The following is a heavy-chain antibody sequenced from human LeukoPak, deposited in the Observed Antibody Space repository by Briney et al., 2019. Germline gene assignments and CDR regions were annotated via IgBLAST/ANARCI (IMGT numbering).Heavy chain of an antibody. V-gene: IGHV4-39*01. CDR1: GGSISSSSYY. D-gene: IGHD6-19*01. Sequence: PSETLPLTCTVSGGSISSSSYYWGWIRQPPGKGLEWIGSIYYSGSTYYNPSLKSRVTISVDTSKNQFSLKLSSVTAADTAVYYCARPVYCSGWFNHAFDIWGQGTMVTVSS. CDR2: IYYSGST. CDR3: ARPVYCSGWFNHAFDI. J-gene: IGHJ3*02.